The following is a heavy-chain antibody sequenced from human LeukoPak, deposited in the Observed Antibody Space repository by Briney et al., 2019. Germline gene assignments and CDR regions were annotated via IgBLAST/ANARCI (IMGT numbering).Heavy chain of an antibody. J-gene: IGHJ4*02. V-gene: IGHV4-30-2*01. Sequence: NTSETLSLTCAVSGGSISSGGYSWSWIRQPPGKGLEWIGYIYHSGSTYYNPSLKSRVTISVDRSKNQFSLKLSSVTAADTAVYYCARGPIWSGNRGFDYWGQGTLVTVSS. CDR1: GGSISSGGYS. D-gene: IGHD3-3*01. CDR2: IYHSGST. CDR3: ARGPIWSGNRGFDY.